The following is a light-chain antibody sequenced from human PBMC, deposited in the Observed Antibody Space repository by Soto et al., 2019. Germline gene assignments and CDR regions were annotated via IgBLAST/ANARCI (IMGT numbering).Light chain of an antibody. CDR1: SSDVGSYNR. CDR3: GSYTSSSTYV. Sequence: QSALTQPPSVSGSPGQSVTISCTGTSSDVGSYNRVSWYQQPPGTAPKLMIYEVSNRPSGVPDRFSGSKSGNTASLTISGLQAEDEADYYCGSYTSSSTYVFGTGTKATVL. J-gene: IGLJ1*01. CDR2: EVS. V-gene: IGLV2-18*02.